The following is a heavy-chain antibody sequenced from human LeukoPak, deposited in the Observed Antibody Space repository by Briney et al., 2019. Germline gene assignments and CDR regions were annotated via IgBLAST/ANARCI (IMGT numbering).Heavy chain of an antibody. J-gene: IGHJ5*02. D-gene: IGHD3-10*01. CDR1: GGSISSGDYY. CDR3: ARQGGDTMVRGVIKDWFDP. V-gene: IGHV4-30-4*01. CDR2: IYYSGST. Sequence: SETLSLTCTVSGGSISSGDYYWSWIRQPPGKGLEWIGYIYYSGSTYYNPSLKSRVTMSVDTSKNHFSLKLNSVTAADTAVYYCARQGGDTMVRGVIKDWFDPWGQGTLVTVSS.